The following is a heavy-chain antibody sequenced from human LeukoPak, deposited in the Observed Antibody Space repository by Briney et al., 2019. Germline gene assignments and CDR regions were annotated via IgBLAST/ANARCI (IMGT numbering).Heavy chain of an antibody. J-gene: IGHJ6*03. Sequence: SETLSLTCAVYGGSFSAYYWTWIRQPPGKGLEWIGEINHSGSTNYNPSLKSRVTISVDTSKSQFSLKLSSVTAADTAVNYCARGRVDIVATQTTNYYYYYYMDVWGKGTTVTVSS. CDR2: INHSGST. CDR1: GGSFSAYY. CDR3: ARGRVDIVATQTTNYYYYYYMDV. V-gene: IGHV4-34*01. D-gene: IGHD5-12*01.